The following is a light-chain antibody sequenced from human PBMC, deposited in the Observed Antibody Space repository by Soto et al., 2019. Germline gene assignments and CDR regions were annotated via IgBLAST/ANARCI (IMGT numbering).Light chain of an antibody. J-gene: IGKJ1*01. CDR3: QQYSNWPPWP. CDR1: QSVSTN. Sequence: IVMTQSPATLSVSPGQRATLSCRASQSVSTNLAWYQQKPGQAPRLLIYGASTRATGIPARFSGSGSGTEFTRTISGLQSDDFAVYYCQQYSNWPPWPFGQGTRVDFK. CDR2: GAS. V-gene: IGKV3D-15*01.